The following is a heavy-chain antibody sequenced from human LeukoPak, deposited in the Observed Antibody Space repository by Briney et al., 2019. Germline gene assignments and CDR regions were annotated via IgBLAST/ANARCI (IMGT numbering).Heavy chain of an antibody. J-gene: IGHJ2*01. D-gene: IGHD4-17*01. Sequence: SETLSLTCAVYGGSFSGYYWSWIRQPPGKGLEWIGEINHSGSTNYNPSLKSRVTISVDTSKNQFSLKLSSVTAADTAVYYCARDDYGEYGYFDLWGRGTLVTVSS. CDR3: ARDDYGEYGYFDL. CDR2: INHSGST. CDR1: GGSFSGYY. V-gene: IGHV4-34*01.